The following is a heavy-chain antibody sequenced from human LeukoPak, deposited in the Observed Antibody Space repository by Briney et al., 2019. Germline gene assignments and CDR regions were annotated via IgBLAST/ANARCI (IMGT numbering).Heavy chain of an antibody. J-gene: IGHJ4*02. V-gene: IGHV3-30-3*01. CDR3: ARGGGYSYDPGDY. CDR1: GFTFSSYA. Sequence: RTGGSLRLSCAASGFTFSSYAMHWVRQAPGKGLEWVAVISYDGSNKYYADSVKGRFTISRDNAKNTLYLQMNSLRAEDTAVYYCARGGGYSYDPGDYWGQGTLVTVSS. CDR2: ISYDGSNK. D-gene: IGHD5-18*01.